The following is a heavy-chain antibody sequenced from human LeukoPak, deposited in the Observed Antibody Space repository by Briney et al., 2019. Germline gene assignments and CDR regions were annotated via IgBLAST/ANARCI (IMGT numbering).Heavy chain of an antibody. V-gene: IGHV1-69*04. CDR3: ARAPGYSSGWYYFDY. Sequence: SVKVSCKASGGTFSSYAISWVRQAPGQGLEWMGRIIPILGIANYAQKFQGRVTITADKSTSTAYMELSSLRSEDTAVYYCARAPGYSSGWYYFDYWGQGTLVTVSS. D-gene: IGHD6-19*01. CDR2: IIPILGIA. J-gene: IGHJ4*02. CDR1: GGTFSSYA.